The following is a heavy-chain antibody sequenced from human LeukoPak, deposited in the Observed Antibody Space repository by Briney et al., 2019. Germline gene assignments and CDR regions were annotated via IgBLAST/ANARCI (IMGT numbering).Heavy chain of an antibody. CDR2: ISGSGGST. D-gene: IGHD3-16*01. Sequence: GGSLRLSCAASGFTFSRYAVSWVRQAPGKGPEWVSDISGSGGSTYYADSVKGRFTISRDNSKNTQSLQMNSLRAEDTAVYYCAKDDDWGRYKHWGQGTLVTVSS. V-gene: IGHV3-23*01. J-gene: IGHJ1*01. CDR3: AKDDDWGRYKH. CDR1: GFTFSRYA.